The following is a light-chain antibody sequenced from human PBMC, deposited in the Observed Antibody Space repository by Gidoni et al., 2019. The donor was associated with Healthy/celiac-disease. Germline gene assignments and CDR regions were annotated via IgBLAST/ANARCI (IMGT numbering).Light chain of an antibody. Sequence: DIQMTQSPSSLSASVGDRVTITCRASQSISSYLNWYQQTPGKAPKLLIYAASSFQSGVPSRFSVSGSGTDFTLPISRLQPEDFATYYCQQRYSTLSITFXXXTRLEIK. CDR1: QSISSY. J-gene: IGKJ5*01. CDR2: AAS. CDR3: QQRYSTLSIT. V-gene: IGKV1-39*01.